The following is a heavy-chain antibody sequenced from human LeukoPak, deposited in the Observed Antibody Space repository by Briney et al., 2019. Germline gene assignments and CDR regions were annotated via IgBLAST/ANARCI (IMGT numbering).Heavy chain of an antibody. V-gene: IGHV1-46*01. CDR3: ARDDDGGYGFDY. D-gene: IGHD3-16*01. CDR1: GGTFSSYA. J-gene: IGHJ4*02. CDR2: INPSGGST. Sequence: ASVKVSCKASGGTFSSYAISWVRQAPGQGLEWMGLINPSGGSTKYAQKFHGRVTMTRDTSTNTVYMELSSLRSEDTALYYCARDDDGGYGFDYWGQGTLVTVSS.